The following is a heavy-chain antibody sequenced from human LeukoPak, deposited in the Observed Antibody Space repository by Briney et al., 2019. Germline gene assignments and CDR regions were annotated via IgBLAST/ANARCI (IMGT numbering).Heavy chain of an antibody. CDR1: GGSISSYH. Sequence: SETLSLTCTVSGGSISSYHWSWIRQPPGKGLEYIGNIYDSGSTNYNPSLKSRVTISVDTSNNQFSLKLSSVTAADTAVYYCATLGSESLRTPLGMDVWGQGTTVTVFS. J-gene: IGHJ6*02. CDR2: IYDSGST. D-gene: IGHD1-26*01. V-gene: IGHV4-4*08. CDR3: ATLGSESLRTPLGMDV.